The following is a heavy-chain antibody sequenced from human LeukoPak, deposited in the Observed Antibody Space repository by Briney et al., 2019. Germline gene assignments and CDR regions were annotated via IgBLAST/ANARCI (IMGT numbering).Heavy chain of an antibody. V-gene: IGHV3-7*04. CDR3: ARSLAAGFDI. D-gene: IGHD6-25*01. J-gene: IGHJ3*02. CDR2: MMQIGSEK. Sequence: GGSLRLSCAASEFTFNDYRMAWVRQAPGKGLEWVSYMMQIGSEKYYADSIKGRFTISRDNAKSSLCLQMNSLRAEDTAVYYCARSLAAGFDIWGEGKMVIASS. CDR1: EFTFNDYR.